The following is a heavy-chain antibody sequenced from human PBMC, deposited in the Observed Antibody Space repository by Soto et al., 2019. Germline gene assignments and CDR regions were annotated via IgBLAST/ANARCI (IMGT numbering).Heavy chain of an antibody. Sequence: SETLCLTCTVSGGSISSSSYYWGWIRQPPGKGLEWIGSIYYSGSTYYNPSLKSRVTISVDTSKNQFSLKLSSVTAADTAVYYCARHSPDFDWLSQFDYWGQGTLVTVSS. CDR1: GGSISSSSYY. CDR2: IYYSGST. CDR3: ARHSPDFDWLSQFDY. V-gene: IGHV4-39*01. J-gene: IGHJ4*02. D-gene: IGHD3-9*01.